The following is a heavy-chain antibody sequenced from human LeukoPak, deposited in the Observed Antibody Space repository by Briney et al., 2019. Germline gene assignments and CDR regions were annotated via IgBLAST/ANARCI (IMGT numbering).Heavy chain of an antibody. J-gene: IGHJ5*02. D-gene: IGHD2-2*01. Sequence: SETLSLTCTVSGGSISSSTYYWGWIRQPPGKGLEWIGSIHYSGITYYNPSLKSRVTISGDTSKNQFSLRLTSVTAADTAVYYCARHPRDIVVVPAVSNWLDPWGQGTLVTVSS. CDR1: GGSISSSTYY. V-gene: IGHV4-39*01. CDR2: IHYSGIT. CDR3: ARHPRDIVVVPAVSNWLDP.